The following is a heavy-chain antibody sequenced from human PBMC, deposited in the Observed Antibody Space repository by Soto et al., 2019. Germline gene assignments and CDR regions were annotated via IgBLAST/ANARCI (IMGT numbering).Heavy chain of an antibody. CDR3: ARDLSGDYGALDT. CDR2: IWYDGGNK. D-gene: IGHD4-17*01. Sequence: GGSLRLSCAASGFTFSSYGMHWARQAPGKGLEWVAVIWYDGGNKVYADSVKGRFTISRDNSKNTLYLQMNSLRAEDTAVYYCARDLSGDYGALDTWGQGTMVTV. J-gene: IGHJ3*02. V-gene: IGHV3-33*01. CDR1: GFTFSSYG.